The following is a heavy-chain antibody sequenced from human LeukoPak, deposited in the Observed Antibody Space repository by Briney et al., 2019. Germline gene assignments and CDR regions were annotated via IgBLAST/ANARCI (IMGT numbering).Heavy chain of an antibody. CDR1: GGSITYYY. CDR3: ARGVSGSDDAGGEGFDI. CDR2: IYYSGST. J-gene: IGHJ3*02. V-gene: IGHV4-59*01. D-gene: IGHD5-12*01. Sequence: PSETLSLTCTVSGGSITYYYWNWIRQSPGKGLEWIGHIYYSGSTDYNPSLKSRVTISADTSKNHLSLKLSSVTAADTAVYYCARGVSGSDDAGGEGFDIWGQGTMVTVSS.